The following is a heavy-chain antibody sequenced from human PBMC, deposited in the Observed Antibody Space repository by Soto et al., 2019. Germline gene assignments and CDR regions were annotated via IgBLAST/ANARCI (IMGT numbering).Heavy chain of an antibody. Sequence: ASVKVSCKASGYTFTSYGISWVRQAPGQGLEWMGWISAYNGNTNYAQKLQGRVTMTTDTSTSTAYMELRSLRSDDTAVEYCAGGGNYYGSGRFNYYYYYMDVWGKGTTVTVSS. V-gene: IGHV1-18*01. D-gene: IGHD3-10*01. CDR3: AGGGNYYGSGRFNYYYYYMDV. CDR1: GYTFTSYG. J-gene: IGHJ6*03. CDR2: ISAYNGNT.